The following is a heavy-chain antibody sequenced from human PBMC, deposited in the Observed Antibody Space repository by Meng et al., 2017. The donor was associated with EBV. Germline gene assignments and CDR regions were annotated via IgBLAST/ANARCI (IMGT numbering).Heavy chain of an antibody. CDR2: IIPAGGNT. D-gene: IGHD1/OR15-1a*01. V-gene: IGHV1-46*01. CDR1: RYAVTSYY. Sequence: VRLVLSGAEAKTSRCSVYFYFQASRYAVTSYYLHWVRQAPGQGLEWMGIIIPAGGNTNYAQKFRGRFTMTRDTSTSTVYMDLSILTSEDTAVYYCVRELVGGTFDYWGQGTLVTVSS. J-gene: IGHJ4*02. CDR3: VRELVGGTFDY.